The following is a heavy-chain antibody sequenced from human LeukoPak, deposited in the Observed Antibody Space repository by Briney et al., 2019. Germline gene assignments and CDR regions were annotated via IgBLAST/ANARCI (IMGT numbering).Heavy chain of an antibody. V-gene: IGHV3-30*03. CDR3: ASSVVEQLVRDDY. J-gene: IGHJ4*02. CDR1: GFTFSSYG. Sequence: GGSLRLSCAASGFTFSSYGMHWVRQAPGKGLEWVAVISYDGSNKYYADSVKGRFTISRDNSKNTLYLQMNSLRAEDTAVYYCASSVVEQLVRDDYWGQGTLVTVSS. D-gene: IGHD6-6*01. CDR2: ISYDGSNK.